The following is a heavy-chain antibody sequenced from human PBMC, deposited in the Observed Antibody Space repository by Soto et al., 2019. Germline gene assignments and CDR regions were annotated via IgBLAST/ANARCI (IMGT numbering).Heavy chain of an antibody. Sequence: SETLSLTCTVSGGSISSSSYYWGWIRQPPGKGLEWIGSIYYSGSTYYNPSLKSRVTISVDTSKNQFSLKLSSVTAADTAVYYCARLPLARFLEWPSIDYWGQGTLVSVSS. J-gene: IGHJ4*02. V-gene: IGHV4-39*01. CDR3: ARLPLARFLEWPSIDY. CDR1: GGSISSSSYY. D-gene: IGHD3-3*01. CDR2: IYYSGST.